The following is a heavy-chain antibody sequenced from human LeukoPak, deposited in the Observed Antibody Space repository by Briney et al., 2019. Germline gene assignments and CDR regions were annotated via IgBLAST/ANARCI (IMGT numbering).Heavy chain of an antibody. CDR2: IYHSGST. CDR3: ARADYYDSSGLNAFDI. V-gene: IGHV4-30-2*01. CDR1: GGSINSGGYS. Sequence: SQTLSLTCTVSGGSINSGGYSWSWIRQPPGKGLEWIAYIYHSGSTYYNPSLKSRVTISVDRSKNQFSLKLSSVTAADTAVYYCARADYYDSSGLNAFDIWGQGTMVTVSS. J-gene: IGHJ3*02. D-gene: IGHD3-22*01.